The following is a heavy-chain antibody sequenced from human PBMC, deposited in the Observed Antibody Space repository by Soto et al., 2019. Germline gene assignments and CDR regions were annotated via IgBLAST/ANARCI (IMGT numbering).Heavy chain of an antibody. D-gene: IGHD3-10*01. CDR1: GYSFTSYW. CDR3: ARQGGFSDYNYYYGMDV. J-gene: IGHJ6*02. CDR2: IYPGDSDT. V-gene: IGHV5-51*01. Sequence: GESLKISCKGSGYSFTSYWIGWVRQMPGKGLEWMGIIYPGDSDTRYSPSFQGQVTISADKSISTAYLQWSSLKASDTAMYYCARQGGFSDYNYYYGMDVWGQGTTVTVSS.